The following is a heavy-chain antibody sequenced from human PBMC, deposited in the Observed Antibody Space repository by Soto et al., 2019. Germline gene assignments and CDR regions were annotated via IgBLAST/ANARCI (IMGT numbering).Heavy chain of an antibody. CDR3: VRDLGRYFRSGYMDL. D-gene: IGHD3-9*01. V-gene: IGHV3-21*02. CDR2: INEDSTYI. Sequence: EVQLVESGGGLVKPGGSLRLSCTASGFAFNTFSMNWVRQAPGKGLEWVSSINEDSTYIYYADSLRGRITISRDNVMVSLFLQMNSLRPDDTAVYYCVRDLGRYFRSGYMDLWGDGATVTVSS. J-gene: IGHJ6*03. CDR1: GFAFNTFS.